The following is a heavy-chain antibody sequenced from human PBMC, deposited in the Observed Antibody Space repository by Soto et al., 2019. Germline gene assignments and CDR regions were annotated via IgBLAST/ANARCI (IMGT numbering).Heavy chain of an antibody. J-gene: IGHJ3*02. D-gene: IGHD2-21*02. CDR3: ARAGDCRGDCYSGAFDI. Sequence: PGGSLRLSCAASGFTVSSNYMSWVRQAPGKGLEWVSVIYSGGSTYYADSVKGRFTISRDNSKNTLYLQMNSLRAEDTAVYYCARAGDCRGDCYSGAFDIWGQGTMVTV. CDR2: IYSGGST. V-gene: IGHV3-53*01. CDR1: GFTVSSNY.